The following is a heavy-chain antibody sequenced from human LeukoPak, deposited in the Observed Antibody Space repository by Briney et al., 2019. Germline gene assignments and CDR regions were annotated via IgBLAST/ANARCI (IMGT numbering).Heavy chain of an antibody. J-gene: IGHJ2*01. V-gene: IGHV3-66*01. CDR3: ARDKVYYYDSSGYSYYWYFDL. CDR1: GFTVSSNY. CDR2: IYSGGST. D-gene: IGHD3-22*01. Sequence: GGSLRLSRAASGFTVSSNYMSWVRQAPGKGLEWVSVIYSGGSTYYADSVKGRFTISRDNSKNTLYLQMNSLRAEDTAVYYCARDKVYYYDSSGYSYYWYFDLWGRGTLVTVSS.